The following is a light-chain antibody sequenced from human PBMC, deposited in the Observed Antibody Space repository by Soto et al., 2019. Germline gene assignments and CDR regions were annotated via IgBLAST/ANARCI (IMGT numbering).Light chain of an antibody. CDR1: QGIRND. J-gene: IGKJ1*01. Sequence: DIQMTQSPSTLSASVGDRVTITCRASQGIRNDLGWYQQKPGKAPKLLIYAASTLQSGVPSRFSGSGSGTDFTLTISCLQSEDFATYYCQQYYSYPPTFGQGTKVDIK. V-gene: IGKV1-17*01. CDR3: QQYYSYPPT. CDR2: AAS.